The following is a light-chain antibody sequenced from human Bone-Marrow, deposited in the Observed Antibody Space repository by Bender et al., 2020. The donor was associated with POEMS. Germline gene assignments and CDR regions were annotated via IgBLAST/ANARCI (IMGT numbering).Light chain of an antibody. CDR2: SSH. Sequence: QSVLTQPPSASGTPGQRVTISCSGGSSNIGAHAVNWYQHLPGTAPKLLIYSSHRRPSEVPDRFSGSRSGTSASLVISGLQSEDEAEYYCGVWDDSLNGGVFGGGTKLTLL. CDR3: GVWDDSLNGGV. V-gene: IGLV1-44*01. CDR1: SSNIGAHA. J-gene: IGLJ3*02.